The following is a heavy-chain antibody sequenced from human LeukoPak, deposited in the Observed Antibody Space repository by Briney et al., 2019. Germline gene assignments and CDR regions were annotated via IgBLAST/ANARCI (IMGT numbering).Heavy chain of an antibody. J-gene: IGHJ4*02. CDR2: IIPIFGTA. V-gene: IGHV1-69*13. Sequence: SVKVSCKASGGTFSSYAISWVRQAPGQGLEWMGGIIPIFGTANYAQKFQGRVAITADGSTSTAYMELSSLRSEDTAVYYCARGSIAARPPYFDYWGQGTLVTVSS. CDR1: GGTFSSYA. D-gene: IGHD6-6*01. CDR3: ARGSIAARPPYFDY.